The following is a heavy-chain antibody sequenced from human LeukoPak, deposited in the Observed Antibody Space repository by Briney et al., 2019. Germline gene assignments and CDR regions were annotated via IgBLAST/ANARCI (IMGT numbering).Heavy chain of an antibody. CDR2: IEPAGSAT. D-gene: IGHD2-15*01. Sequence: RTGGSLRLSCGASGFAFSSYWMTWLRQAPGKGLEFVANIEPAGSATYYADSVKGRFTIFRDNTKNLLYLQMNSLTAEDSAVYHCGRFGYVSAVDTWGQGALVTVSS. CDR1: GFAFSSYW. V-gene: IGHV3-7*01. CDR3: GRFGYVSAVDT. J-gene: IGHJ5*02.